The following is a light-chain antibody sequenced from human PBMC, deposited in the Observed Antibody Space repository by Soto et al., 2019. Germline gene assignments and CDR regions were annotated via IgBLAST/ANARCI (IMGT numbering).Light chain of an antibody. CDR1: GCDIGNYDL. Sequence: QSVLTQPASVSGSPGQSITISCAGSGCDIGNYDLLSWYQQIPGKAPKLIIFEVNRRPSGVSDRFSGSKSGNTASLTISGLQAEDEDDFFCCSYAGNGAWVFGGGTKLTVL. V-gene: IGLV2-23*02. CDR3: CSYAGNGAWV. J-gene: IGLJ3*02. CDR2: EVN.